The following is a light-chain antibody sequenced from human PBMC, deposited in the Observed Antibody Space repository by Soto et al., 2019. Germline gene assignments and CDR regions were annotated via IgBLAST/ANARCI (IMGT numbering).Light chain of an antibody. CDR1: QSVRSH. Sequence: EIVMTQSPATLSLSPGDRATLSCRASQSVRSHLAWFQQKPGQPPRLLIFGESTRATGVPARFSGSGSGTEFTLIISSLQSEDFAVYYRQQYNNWPLTFGGGTKVDIK. CDR3: QQYNNWPLT. V-gene: IGKV3-15*01. J-gene: IGKJ4*01. CDR2: GES.